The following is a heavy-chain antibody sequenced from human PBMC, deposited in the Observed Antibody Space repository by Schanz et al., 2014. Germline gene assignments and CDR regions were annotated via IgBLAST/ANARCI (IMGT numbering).Heavy chain of an antibody. CDR2: ILYDGSNK. CDR1: GFTFSSYG. D-gene: IGHD1-26*01. J-gene: IGHJ4*02. Sequence: QVQLVESGGGVAQPGRSLRLSCAASGFTFSSYGMHWVRQAPGKGLEWVAVILYDGSNKYYAESVKGRFAISRDNSKDTLYLQMNSLRTEDTAVYYCAGDWASGRYYSDYWGQGTLVTVSS. CDR3: AGDWASGRYYSDY. V-gene: IGHV3-30*03.